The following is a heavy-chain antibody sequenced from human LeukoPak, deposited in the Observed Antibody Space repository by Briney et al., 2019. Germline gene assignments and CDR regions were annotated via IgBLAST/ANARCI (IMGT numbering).Heavy chain of an antibody. Sequence: PSETLSLTCAVYGGSFSGYYWSWIRQPPGKGLEWIGEINHSGSTNYNPSLKSRVTISVDTSKNQFSLKLSSVTAADTAVYYCARRNGANWGQGTLVTVSS. CDR3: ARRNGAN. J-gene: IGHJ4*02. D-gene: IGHD3-10*01. CDR2: INHSGST. V-gene: IGHV4-34*01. CDR1: GGSFSGYY.